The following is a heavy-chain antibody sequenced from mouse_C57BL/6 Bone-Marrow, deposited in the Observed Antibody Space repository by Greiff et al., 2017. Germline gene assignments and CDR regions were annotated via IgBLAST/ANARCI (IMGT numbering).Heavy chain of an antibody. CDR3: ARLARDY. V-gene: IGHV1-64*01. J-gene: IGHJ2*01. CDR1: GNSFTSFR. Sequence: VQLQQLGAEWVKPGAPVKLSCKASGNSFTSFRPHWVTQRPGHGLAWTGMIHPNSGSPNYHEKFTSKSTLTVDKSSSTAYMQLSSVTSEGSAVYYCARLARDYGGQGTTLTGSS. CDR2: IHPNSGSP. D-gene: IGHD2-10*02.